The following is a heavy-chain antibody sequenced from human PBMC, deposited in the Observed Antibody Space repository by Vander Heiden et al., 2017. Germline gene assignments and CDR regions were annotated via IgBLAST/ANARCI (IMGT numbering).Heavy chain of an antibody. Sequence: QLQLQESGPGLVKPSETLSLTCTVSGGSISISSYYWGWIRQPPGKGLEWIGSIYYSGSTYYNPSLKSRVTISVDTSKNQFSLKLSSVTAADTAVYYCARRVRSGNVEDYYYYYGMDVWGQGTTVTVSS. V-gene: IGHV4-39*01. D-gene: IGHD3-10*01. J-gene: IGHJ6*02. CDR3: ARRVRSGNVEDYYYYYGMDV. CDR1: GGSISISSYY. CDR2: IYYSGST.